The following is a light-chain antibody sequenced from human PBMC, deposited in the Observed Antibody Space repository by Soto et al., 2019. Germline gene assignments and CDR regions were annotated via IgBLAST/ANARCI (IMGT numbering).Light chain of an antibody. Sequence: DIQMTQSPSTLSASVGDRVTITCRASQSINSWLAWYQQKPGKAPKLLIYKASSLESGVPSRFSGSGSGPEFTLPLSSLQPDDFATYYCQQYNSYWTFGQGTKVEIK. CDR2: KAS. J-gene: IGKJ1*01. V-gene: IGKV1-5*03. CDR1: QSINSW. CDR3: QQYNSYWT.